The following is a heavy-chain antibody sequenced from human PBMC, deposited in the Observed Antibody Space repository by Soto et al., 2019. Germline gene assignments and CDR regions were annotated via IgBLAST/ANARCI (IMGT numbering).Heavy chain of an antibody. D-gene: IGHD3-10*01. CDR3: ARNPDTMVRGVILPDGGMDV. V-gene: IGHV1-69*01. Sequence: QVRLVQSGAEVKKPGSSVKVSCKASGGTFSSYAISWVRQAPGQGLEWMGGIIPIFGTANYAQKFQGRVTITADESTSTAYRKLSTLRSEDTAVYYCARNPDTMVRGVILPDGGMDVWGQGTTVTVSS. CDR2: IIPIFGTA. J-gene: IGHJ6*02. CDR1: GGTFSSYA.